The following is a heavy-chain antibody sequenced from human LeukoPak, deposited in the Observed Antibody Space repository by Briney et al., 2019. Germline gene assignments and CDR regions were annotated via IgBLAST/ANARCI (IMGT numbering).Heavy chain of an antibody. V-gene: IGHV3-20*04. J-gene: IGHJ4*02. CDR1: GFTFDDYG. CDR3: ARGSGYSYAFTGRERTKSRLDY. D-gene: IGHD5-18*01. Sequence: GGSLRLSCAASGFTFDDYGMNWVRQAPGKGLEWVSGINWNGGSTAYADSVKGRFTISRDNSKNTLYLQMNSLRAEDTAVYYCARGSGYSYAFTGRERTKSRLDYWGQGTLVTVSS. CDR2: INWNGGST.